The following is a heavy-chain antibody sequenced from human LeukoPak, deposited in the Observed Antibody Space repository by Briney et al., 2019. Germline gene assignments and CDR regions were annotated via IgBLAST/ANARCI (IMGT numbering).Heavy chain of an antibody. D-gene: IGHD3-22*01. CDR2: INPNSGGT. Sequence: ASVKVSCKASGYTFTGYYMHWVRQAPGQGLEWMGWINPNSGGTNYAQKFQGRVTMTRDTSISTACMELSRLRSDDTAVYYCASGVNYYDSSGDAFDIWGQGTMVTVSS. CDR1: GYTFTGYY. J-gene: IGHJ3*02. V-gene: IGHV1-2*02. CDR3: ASGVNYYDSSGDAFDI.